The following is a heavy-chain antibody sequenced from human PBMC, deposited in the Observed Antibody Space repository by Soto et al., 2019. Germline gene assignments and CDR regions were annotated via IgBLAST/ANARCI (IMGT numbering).Heavy chain of an antibody. CDR1: GFTFSSYG. J-gene: IGHJ4*02. CDR3: AKEGRYSSSRGYFDY. CDR2: ISGSGGST. D-gene: IGHD6-13*01. V-gene: IGHV3-23*01. Sequence: EVQLLESGGGLVQPGGSLRLSCAASGFTFSSYGMSWVRQAPGKGLEWVSGISGSGGSTYYADSVKGRFTISRDNPKNTLYLQMNSLRAEDPAVYYCAKEGRYSSSRGYFDYWGQGTLVTVSS.